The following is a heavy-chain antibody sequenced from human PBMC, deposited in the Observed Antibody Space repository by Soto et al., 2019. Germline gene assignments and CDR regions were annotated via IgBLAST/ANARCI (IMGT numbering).Heavy chain of an antibody. J-gene: IGHJ3*02. V-gene: IGHV1-18*01. Sequence: ASVKVSCKASGYTFTSYGISWVRQAPGQGLEWMGWISAYNGNTNYAQKLQGRVTMTTDTSTSTAYMELRSLRSDDTAVYYCASQYPYSSGLHAFDIWGQGTMVTVSS. D-gene: IGHD6-19*01. CDR1: GYTFTSYG. CDR2: ISAYNGNT. CDR3: ASQYPYSSGLHAFDI.